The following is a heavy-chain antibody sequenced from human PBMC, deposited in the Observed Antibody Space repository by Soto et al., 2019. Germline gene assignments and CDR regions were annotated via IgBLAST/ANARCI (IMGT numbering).Heavy chain of an antibody. CDR1: GFSLSTSGVG. D-gene: IGHD3-9*01. V-gene: IGHV2-5*02. J-gene: IGHJ4*02. CDR2: IYWDDDK. CDR3: AHSRLYYDILTGYFYFDY. Sequence: QITLKESGPTLVKPTQTLTLTCTFSGFSLSTSGVGVGWIRQPPGKALEWLALIYWDDDKRYSPSLKSRLTITKDTSKNQVVLTMTNMDPVDTATYYCAHSRLYYDILTGYFYFDYWGQGTLVTVSS.